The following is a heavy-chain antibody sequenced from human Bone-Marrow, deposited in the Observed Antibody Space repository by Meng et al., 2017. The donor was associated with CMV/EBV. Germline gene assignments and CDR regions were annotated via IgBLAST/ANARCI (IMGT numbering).Heavy chain of an antibody. J-gene: IGHJ4*02. D-gene: IGHD1-14*01. CDR2: ISSSGSTI. V-gene: IGHV3-48*03. Sequence: GGSLRLSCAASGFTFGLYEMNWVRQAPGRGLEWVAYISSSGSTIYDADSVKGRFTISRDNAKNSLYLQMNSLRAEDTAVYYCARANNLDSWGQGTLVSVSS. CDR1: GFTFGLYE. CDR3: ARANNLDS.